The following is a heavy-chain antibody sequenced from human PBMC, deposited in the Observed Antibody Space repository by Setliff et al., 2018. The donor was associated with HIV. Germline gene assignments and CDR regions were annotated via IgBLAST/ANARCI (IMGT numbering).Heavy chain of an antibody. V-gene: IGHV4-59*08. CDR3: ARFTHDVRVGQDGAFDF. D-gene: IGHD2-15*01. J-gene: IGHJ3*01. CDR2: IYDNEKT. CDR1: GGDMGVHD. Sequence: SETLSLTCTVSGGDMGVHDWDWIRQPPGKGLEWIGYIYDNEKTFYNPSLKSRVTISVDTSKNQFSLKLSSVTAADTAIYYCARFTHDVRVGQDGAFDFWGQGTIVTVSS.